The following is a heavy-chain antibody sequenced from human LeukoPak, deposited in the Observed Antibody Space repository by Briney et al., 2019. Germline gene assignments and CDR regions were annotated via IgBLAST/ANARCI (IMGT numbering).Heavy chain of an antibody. D-gene: IGHD3-10*01. V-gene: IGHV1-69*06. Sequence: GASVKVSCKASGGTFSSYAISWVRQAPGQGLEWMGGIIPIIGTANYAQKFQGRVTITADKSTSTAYMELSSLRSEDTAVYYCARGTYYYGSGSYYEVGYWGQGTLVTVSS. CDR3: ARGTYYYGSGSYYEVGY. J-gene: IGHJ4*02. CDR2: IIPIIGTA. CDR1: GGTFSSYA.